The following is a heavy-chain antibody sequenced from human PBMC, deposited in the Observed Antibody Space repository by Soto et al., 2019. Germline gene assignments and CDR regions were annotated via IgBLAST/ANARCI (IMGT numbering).Heavy chain of an antibody. CDR1: GYHFTNYW. J-gene: IGHJ6*02. CDR3: ARPRSSSRNYYGMDV. V-gene: IGHV5-51*01. Sequence: GESLKISCKGSGYHFTNYWIGWVRQMPGKGLEWMGFIYPSDSDTRYSPSFQGQVTISADKSISTAYLQWSSLKASDTAMYYCARPRSSSRNYYGMDVWGQGTTVTVSS. D-gene: IGHD6-13*01. CDR2: IYPSDSDT.